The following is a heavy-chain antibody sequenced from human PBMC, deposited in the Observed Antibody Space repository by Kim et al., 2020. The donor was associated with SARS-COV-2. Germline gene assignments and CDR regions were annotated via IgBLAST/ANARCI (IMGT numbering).Heavy chain of an antibody. D-gene: IGHD3-9*01. CDR2: IYPGDSDT. Sequence: GESLKISCKGSGYSFTSYWIGWVRQMPGKGLEWMGIIYPGDSDTRYSPSFQGQVTISADKSISTAYLQWSSLKGSDTAMYYCARRNDILTDPSAYFDYWGQGTLVTVSS. J-gene: IGHJ4*02. CDR3: ARRNDILTDPSAYFDY. CDR1: GYSFTSYW. V-gene: IGHV5-51*01.